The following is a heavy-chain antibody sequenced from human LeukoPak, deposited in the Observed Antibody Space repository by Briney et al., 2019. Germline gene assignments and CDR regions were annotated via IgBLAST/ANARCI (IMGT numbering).Heavy chain of an antibody. J-gene: IGHJ4*02. V-gene: IGHV1-46*01. CDR1: GYTFSTYL. D-gene: IGHD3-10*01. CDR3: ARASTGSGALDY. CDR2: INPSGGPT. Sequence: ASVKVSCKASGYTFSTYLMHWMRQAPGQGLEWMGIINPSGGPTTYAQKFQGRVTMTRDMSTSTVYMELDSLTFDDTAVYYCARASTGSGALDYWGQGNLVTVSS.